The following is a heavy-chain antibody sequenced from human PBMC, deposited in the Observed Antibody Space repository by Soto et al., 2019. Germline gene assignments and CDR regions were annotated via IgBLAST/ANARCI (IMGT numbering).Heavy chain of an antibody. D-gene: IGHD6-6*01. J-gene: IGHJ6*02. CDR3: AGDVCITALPYYAMDV. V-gene: IGHV1-2*02. Sequence: ASVKVSCKASGYSLSGYYLYWVRQAPGQGLEWMGWINPNTGDTNYAQKFQGRVTLTRDTSSSIAYMEPRRLRPDDSAVYYCAGDVCITALPYYAMDVRGQATTGTVSS. CDR2: INPNTGDT. CDR1: GYSLSGYY.